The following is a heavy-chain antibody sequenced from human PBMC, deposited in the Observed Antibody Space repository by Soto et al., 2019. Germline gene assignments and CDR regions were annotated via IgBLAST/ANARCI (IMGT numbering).Heavy chain of an antibody. CDR1: GGSISSSSYY. CDR3: ARDTVTDIMQAYYYGMDV. CDR2: IYYSGST. J-gene: IGHJ6*02. D-gene: IGHD2-21*02. Sequence: SETLSLTCTVSGGSISSSSYYWGWIRQPPGKGLEWIGSIYYSGSTYYNPSLKSRVTISVDTSKNQFSLKLSSVTAADTAVYYCARDTVTDIMQAYYYGMDVWGQGTTVTVSS. V-gene: IGHV4-39*02.